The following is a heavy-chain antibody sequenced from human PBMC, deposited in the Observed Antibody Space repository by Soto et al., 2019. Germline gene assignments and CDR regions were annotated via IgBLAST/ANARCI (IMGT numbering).Heavy chain of an antibody. Sequence: ASVKVSCKASGYTFTIYGISWVRQAPGQGLEWMGWISAYNGNTNYAQKLQGRVTMTTDTSTSTAYMELSSLRSEDTAVYYCAITNLRIAAAGADYYYYMDVWGKGTTVTVSS. CDR3: AITNLRIAAAGADYYYYMDV. J-gene: IGHJ6*03. V-gene: IGHV1-18*01. CDR2: ISAYNGNT. D-gene: IGHD6-13*01. CDR1: GYTFTIYG.